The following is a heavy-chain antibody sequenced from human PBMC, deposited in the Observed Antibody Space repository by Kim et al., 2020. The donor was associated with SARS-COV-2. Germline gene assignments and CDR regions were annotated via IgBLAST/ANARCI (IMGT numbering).Heavy chain of an antibody. V-gene: IGHV3-49*03. CDR2: IRSKTYGGTA. CDR3: PRNFDRCSSDF. CDR1: GFTFGDYA. D-gene: IGHD3-9*01. J-gene: IGHJ4*02. Sequence: GGSLRLSFTMSGFTFGDYAVAWIRQAPGKGLEWVGYIRSKTYGGTADYAAAVRGSFTISIDDSKSIAYLHENSLKTEDKAVYYCPRNFDRCSSDFRGQGNRLTVST.